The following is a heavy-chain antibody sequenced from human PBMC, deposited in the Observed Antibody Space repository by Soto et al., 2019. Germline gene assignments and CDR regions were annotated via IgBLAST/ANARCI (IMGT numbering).Heavy chain of an antibody. J-gene: IGHJ5*02. CDR1: GYTFTSYA. CDR2: INAGNGKT. D-gene: IGHD3-3*01. Sequence: QVQLVQSGAEKKKPGASVKVSCKASGYTFTSYAIDWVRQAPGQRLEWMGWINAGNGKTKYSQKFQGRFTITRDTSASTAYMELSSLRSEDTAVYYCARGFPLSFDPWGEGDLVTVSS. V-gene: IGHV1-3*05. CDR3: ARGFPLSFDP.